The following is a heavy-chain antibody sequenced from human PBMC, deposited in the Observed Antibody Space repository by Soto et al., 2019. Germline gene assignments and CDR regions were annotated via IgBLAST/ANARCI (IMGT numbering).Heavy chain of an antibody. J-gene: IGHJ6*02. CDR3: ARERGGGYYYGMDV. Sequence: QLQLQESGSGLVKPSQTLSLTCAVSGGSISSGGYSWSWIRQPPGKGLEWIGYIYHSGSTYYNPSLKSRVPISVDRSKNQFSLKLSSVTAAETAVYYCARERGGGYYYGMDVWGQGTTVTVSS. CDR2: IYHSGST. D-gene: IGHD3-10*01. CDR1: GGSISSGGYS. V-gene: IGHV4-30-2*01.